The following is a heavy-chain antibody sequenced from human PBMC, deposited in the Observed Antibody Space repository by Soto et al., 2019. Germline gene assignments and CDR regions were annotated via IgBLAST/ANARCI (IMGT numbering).Heavy chain of an antibody. J-gene: IGHJ4*02. CDR2: IYYSGST. CDR3: ASRKRSPYFDY. CDR1: GGSISSGDYY. V-gene: IGHV4-30-4*01. Sequence: SETLSLTCTVSGGSISSGDYYWSWIRQPPGKGLEWIGNIYYSGSTYYNPSLKSRVTISVDTSKKQFPLKLSSVTAADTAVYYCASRKRSPYFDYWGQGTLVTVSS.